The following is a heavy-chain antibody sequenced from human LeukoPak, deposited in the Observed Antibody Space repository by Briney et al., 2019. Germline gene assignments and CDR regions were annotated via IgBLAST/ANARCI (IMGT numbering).Heavy chain of an antibody. Sequence: SETLSLTCAVYGGSFSGYYWSWIRQPPGKGLEWIGEINHSGSTNYNPSLKSRVTISVDTSKNQFSLKLSSVTAADTAVYYCARGRVVVISPLYYYGMDVWGQGTTVTVSS. D-gene: IGHD3-22*01. J-gene: IGHJ6*02. V-gene: IGHV4-34*01. CDR2: INHSGST. CDR1: GGSFSGYY. CDR3: ARGRVVVISPLYYYGMDV.